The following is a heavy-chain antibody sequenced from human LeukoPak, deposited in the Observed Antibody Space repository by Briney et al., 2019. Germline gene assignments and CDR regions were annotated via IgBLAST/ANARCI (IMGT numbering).Heavy chain of an antibody. CDR3: ALAPRTYRAYCGGDCSYYFDY. V-gene: IGHV4-59*08. Sequence: SETLSLTCTVSGGSISSYYWSWIRQPPGKGLEWIGYIYYSGSTNYNPSLKSRVTISVDTSKNQFSLKLSSVTAADTAVYYCALAPRTYRAYCGGDCSYYFDYWGQGTLVTVSS. CDR1: GGSISSYY. J-gene: IGHJ4*02. CDR2: IYYSGST. D-gene: IGHD2-21*02.